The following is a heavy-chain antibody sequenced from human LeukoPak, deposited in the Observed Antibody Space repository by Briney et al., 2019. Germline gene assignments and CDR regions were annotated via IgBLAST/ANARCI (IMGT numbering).Heavy chain of an antibody. J-gene: IGHJ4*02. CDR1: GGSITSGGYS. Sequence: SETLSLTCAVSGGSITSGGYSWTWIRQPPGKGLEWIGYIYSSGNSYYNPSPKSRFTISIDTSKNQFSLRLSSVTAADTAVYYCARDTVTSGFDYWGQGTLVTVSS. D-gene: IGHD4-17*01. CDR3: ARDTVTSGFDY. V-gene: IGHV4-30-4*07. CDR2: IYSSGNS.